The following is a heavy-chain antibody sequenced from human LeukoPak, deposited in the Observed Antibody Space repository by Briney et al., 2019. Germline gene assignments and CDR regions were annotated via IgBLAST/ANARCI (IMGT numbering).Heavy chain of an antibody. J-gene: IGHJ4*02. Sequence: GGSLRLSCAVSGFTFSDYTLSWVRQAPGKGLEWVSVISANDGTTYYADSVKGRFTISRDNSKNTLYLQMNSLRAEDTAVYYCARQRYSSGWATPAFDYWGQGTLVTVSS. V-gene: IGHV3-23*01. CDR1: GFTFSDYT. CDR3: ARQRYSSGWATPAFDY. D-gene: IGHD6-19*01. CDR2: ISANDGTT.